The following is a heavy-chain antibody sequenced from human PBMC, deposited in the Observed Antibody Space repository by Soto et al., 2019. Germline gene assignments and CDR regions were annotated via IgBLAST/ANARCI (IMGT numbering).Heavy chain of an antibody. CDR2: IIPIFGTA. V-gene: IGHV1-69*01. CDR1: GGTFSSYA. CDR3: ASSIAVAGTSRFGFAY. J-gene: IGHJ4*02. D-gene: IGHD6-19*01. Sequence: QVQLVQSGAEVKKPGSSVKVSCKASGGTFSSYAISWVRQAPGQGLEWMGGIIPIFGTANYAQKFQGRVTITAYQSTSTAYMELSRLSSEDTAVYYCASSIAVAGTSRFGFAYWVQGTLVTVSS.